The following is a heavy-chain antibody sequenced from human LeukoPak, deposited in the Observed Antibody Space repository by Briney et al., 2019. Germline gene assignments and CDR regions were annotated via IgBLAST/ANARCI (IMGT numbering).Heavy chain of an antibody. J-gene: IGHJ3*02. CDR1: GFTFSSYA. CDR2: IYSGGST. CDR3: ARGRSLPLDAFDI. V-gene: IGHV3-53*01. D-gene: IGHD1-26*01. Sequence: PGGSLRLSCAASGFTFSSYAMSWVRQAPGKGLEWVSVIYSGGSTYYADSVKGRFTISRDNSKNTLYLQMNSLRAEVTAVYYCARGRSLPLDAFDIWGQGTMVTVSS.